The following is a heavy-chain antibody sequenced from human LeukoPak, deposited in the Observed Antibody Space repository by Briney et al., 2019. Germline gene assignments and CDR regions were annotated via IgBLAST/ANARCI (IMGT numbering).Heavy chain of an antibody. V-gene: IGHV1-69*06. CDR2: IIPIFGTA. D-gene: IGHD3-22*01. CDR1: GGTFSSYA. J-gene: IGHJ4*02. CDR3: ARSYYYDRSNQLADHKFFDY. Sequence: SVKVSCKASGGTFSSYAISWVRQAPGQGLEWMGGIIPIFGTANYAQKFQGRVTITADKSTSTAYMELSRLRSEDTAVYYCARSYYYDRSNQLADHKFFDYWGQGTLVTVSS.